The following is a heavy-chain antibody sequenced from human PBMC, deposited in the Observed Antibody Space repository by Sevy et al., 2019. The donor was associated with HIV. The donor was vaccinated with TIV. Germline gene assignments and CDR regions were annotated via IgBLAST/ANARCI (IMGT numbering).Heavy chain of an antibody. CDR1: GGSFSGYY. Sequence: SETLSLTCAVYGGSFSGYYWSWIRQPPGKGLEWIGEINHSGSTNYNPPLKSRVTISVDTSKNQFSLRLSSVTAADTAVYYCARRLRGYSYGTFDYWGQGTLVTVSS. D-gene: IGHD5-18*01. CDR3: ARRLRGYSYGTFDY. V-gene: IGHV4-34*01. CDR2: INHSGST. J-gene: IGHJ4*02.